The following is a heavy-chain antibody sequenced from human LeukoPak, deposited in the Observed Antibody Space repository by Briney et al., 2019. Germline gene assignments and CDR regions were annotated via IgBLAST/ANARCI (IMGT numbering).Heavy chain of an antibody. CDR3: ARDPGVVVGNWFDP. CDR2: IYYSGST. V-gene: IGHV4-59*12. J-gene: IGHJ5*02. CDR1: GGSISSYY. Sequence: SETLSLTCTVSGGSISSYYWSWIRQPPGKGLEWIGYIYYSGSTNYNPSLKSRVTISVDTSKNQFSLKLSSVTAADTAVYYCARDPGVVVGNWFDPWGQGTLVTVSS. D-gene: IGHD2-15*01.